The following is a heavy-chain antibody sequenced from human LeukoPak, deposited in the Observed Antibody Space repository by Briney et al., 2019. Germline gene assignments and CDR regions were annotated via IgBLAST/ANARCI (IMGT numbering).Heavy chain of an antibody. CDR2: IIPIFGTA. D-gene: IGHD1-26*01. CDR3: ARSIVVGATAFGY. Sequence: SVKVSCKAPGGTFSSYAISWVRQAPGQGLEWMGGIIPIFGTANYAQKFQGRVTITADESTSTAYMELSSLRSEDTAVYYCARSIVVGATAFGYWGQGTLVTVSS. V-gene: IGHV1-69*13. J-gene: IGHJ4*02. CDR1: GGTFSSYA.